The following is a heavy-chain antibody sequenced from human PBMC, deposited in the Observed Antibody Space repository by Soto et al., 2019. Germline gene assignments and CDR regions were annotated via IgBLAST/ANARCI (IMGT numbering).Heavy chain of an antibody. V-gene: IGHV1-69*02. Sequence: SVKVSCTASGGTFSSYTISWVRQAPGQGLEWMGRIIPILGIANYAQKFQGRVTITADKSTSTAYMELSSLRSEDTAVYYCARVLVPPGTRDAYYYMDVWGKGTTVTVSS. CDR3: ARVLVPPGTRDAYYYMDV. CDR1: GGTFSSYT. D-gene: IGHD1-7*01. J-gene: IGHJ6*03. CDR2: IIPILGIA.